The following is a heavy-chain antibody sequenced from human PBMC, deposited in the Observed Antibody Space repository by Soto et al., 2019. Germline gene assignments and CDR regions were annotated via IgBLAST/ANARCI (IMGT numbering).Heavy chain of an antibody. CDR3: ARGDCSGGSCFKYNYHGMDV. V-gene: IGHV1-69*12. CDR2: IIPVFGTV. D-gene: IGHD2-15*01. CDR1: GGTVSSYA. J-gene: IGHJ6*02. Sequence: QVQLVQSGAEVKKPGSSVKVSCKASGGTVSSYAISWVRQAPGQGLEWMGGIIPVFGTVNYAQKLQGSITTTADESTRTAYMELSRLRSEDTAVYYCARGDCSGGSCFKYNYHGMDVWGQGTTVNVSS.